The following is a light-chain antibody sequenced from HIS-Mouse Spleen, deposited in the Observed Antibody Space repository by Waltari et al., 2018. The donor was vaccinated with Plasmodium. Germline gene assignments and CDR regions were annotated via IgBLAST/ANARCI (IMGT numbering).Light chain of an antibody. CDR1: SGINVGTYR. CDR2: YKSDSDK. V-gene: IGLV5-45*03. J-gene: IGLJ3*02. CDR3: MIWHSSAWV. Sequence: QAVLTQPSSLSASPGASASLTCTLRSGINVGTYRIYWYQQQPGSPPQYHLRYKSDSDKQQGSGVPSRFSGSKDASANAGILLISGLQSEDEADYYCMIWHSSAWVFGGGTKLTVL.